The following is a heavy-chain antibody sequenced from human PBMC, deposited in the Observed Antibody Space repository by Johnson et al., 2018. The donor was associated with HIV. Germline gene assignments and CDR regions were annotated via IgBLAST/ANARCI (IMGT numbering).Heavy chain of an antibody. Sequence: VQLVESGGGLVQPGGSLRLSCAASGFTFDDHGMSWVRQAPGKGLEWVSGINWNGGSTYYADSVKGRFTISRDNSKHSLHLQMSSLRAEDTALYYCAKGATRYKTDGSKHDGAFDIWGQGTMVTVSS. J-gene: IGHJ3*02. CDR2: INWNGGST. CDR3: AKGATRYKTDGSKHDGAFDI. V-gene: IGHV3-20*04. CDR1: GFTFDDHG. D-gene: IGHD1-26*01.